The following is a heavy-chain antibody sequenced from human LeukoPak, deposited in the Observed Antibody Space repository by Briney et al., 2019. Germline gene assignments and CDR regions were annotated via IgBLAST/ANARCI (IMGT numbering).Heavy chain of an antibody. CDR2: IYYSGST. CDR1: GGSISSYY. Sequence: SETLSLTCTVSGGSISSYYWSWIRQPPGKGLEWIGYIYYSGSTNYNPSLKSRVTISVDTSKNQFSLKLSSVTAADTAVYYCARDRYCSGGSCYSGTLNYYYYYMDVWGKGTTVTVSS. CDR3: ARDRYCSGGSCYSGTLNYYYYYMDV. V-gene: IGHV4-59*01. J-gene: IGHJ6*03. D-gene: IGHD2-15*01.